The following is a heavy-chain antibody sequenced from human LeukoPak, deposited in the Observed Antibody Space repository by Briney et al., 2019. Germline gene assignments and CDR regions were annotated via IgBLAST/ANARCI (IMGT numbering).Heavy chain of an antibody. CDR3: AKDRVGIAAARVGYYYYYGMDV. CDR2: ISDSGGNT. V-gene: IGHV3-23*01. J-gene: IGHJ6*02. D-gene: IGHD6-13*01. CDR1: GFTFSNYA. Sequence: GGSLRLSCAASGFTFSNYAINWVRQAPGKGLEWVSGISDSGGNTFHATSVTGRFTISRDNSKNTLYLQMNSLRAEDTAVYYCAKDRVGIAAARVGYYYYYGMDVWGQGTTVTVSS.